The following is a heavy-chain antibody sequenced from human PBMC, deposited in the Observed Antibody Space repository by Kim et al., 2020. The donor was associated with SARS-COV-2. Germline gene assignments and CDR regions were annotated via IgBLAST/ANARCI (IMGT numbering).Heavy chain of an antibody. CDR3: ARDRRGVTGTYYDDD. CDR2: LFPGGSS. CDR1: GGSIRGHF. Sequence: SETLSLTCTISGGSIRGHFWSWIRQSAGKGLEFVGRLFPGGSSDYSPSLMSRVAMSSDTSTNKVSLTLRSVTAADTAVYYCARDRRGVTGTYYDDDWGQGILVTVS. V-gene: IGHV4-4*07. J-gene: IGHJ4*02. D-gene: IGHD2-21*02.